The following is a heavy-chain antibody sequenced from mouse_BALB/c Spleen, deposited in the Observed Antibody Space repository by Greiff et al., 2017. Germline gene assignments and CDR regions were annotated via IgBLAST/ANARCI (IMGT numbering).Heavy chain of an antibody. CDR2: IRLKSNNYAT. CDR3: TREDDYDEAWFAY. CDR1: GFTFSNYW. Sequence: EVKLMESGGGLVQPGGSMKLSCVASGFTFSNYWMNWVRQSPEKGLEWVAEIRLKSNNYATHYAESVKGRFTISRDDSKSSVYLQMNNLRAEDTGIYYGTREDDYDEAWFAYWGQGTLVTVSA. D-gene: IGHD2-4*01. V-gene: IGHV6-6*02. J-gene: IGHJ3*01.